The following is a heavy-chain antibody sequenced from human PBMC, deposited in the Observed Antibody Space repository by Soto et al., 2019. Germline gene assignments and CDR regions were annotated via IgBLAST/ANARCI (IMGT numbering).Heavy chain of an antibody. Sequence: SVKVSCKASGGTFSSYAISWVRQAPGQGLEWMGGIIPIFGTANYAQKFQGRVTITADESTSTAYMELSSLRSEDTAVYYCARDGVTVGGFDYWGQGTLVTVYS. V-gene: IGHV1-69*13. D-gene: IGHD2-21*02. CDR2: IIPIFGTA. CDR1: GGTFSSYA. CDR3: ARDGVTVGGFDY. J-gene: IGHJ4*02.